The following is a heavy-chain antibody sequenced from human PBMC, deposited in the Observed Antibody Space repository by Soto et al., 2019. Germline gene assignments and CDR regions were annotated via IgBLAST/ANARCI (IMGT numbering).Heavy chain of an antibody. CDR2: IIPIFGTA. D-gene: IGHD6-13*01. Sequence: QVQLVQSGAEVKKPGSSVKVSCKASGGTFSSYAISWVRQAPGQGLEWMGGIIPIFGTANYAQKFQGRVTITPDDSTGTAYLELSGLRAEDTAVYYWARSGIAAQVVTYYYGMDVWGQGTTVTVSS. V-gene: IGHV1-69*05. J-gene: IGHJ6*02. CDR3: ARSGIAAQVVTYYYGMDV. CDR1: GGTFSSYA.